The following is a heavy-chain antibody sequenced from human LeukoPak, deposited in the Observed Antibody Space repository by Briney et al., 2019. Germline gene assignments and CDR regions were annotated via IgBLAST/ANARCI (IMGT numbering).Heavy chain of an antibody. CDR3: ARRGQQLSFDY. J-gene: IGHJ4*02. CDR1: GGSFSGYY. Sequence: SEALSLTCAVYGGSFSGYYWSWIRQPPGKGLEWIGEINHSGSTNYNPSLKSRVTISVDTSKNQFSLKLSSVTAADTAVYYCARRGQQLSFDYWGQGTLVTVSS. V-gene: IGHV4-34*01. CDR2: INHSGST. D-gene: IGHD6-13*01.